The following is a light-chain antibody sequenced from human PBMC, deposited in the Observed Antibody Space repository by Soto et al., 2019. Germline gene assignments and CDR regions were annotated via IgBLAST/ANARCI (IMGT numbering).Light chain of an antibody. CDR1: QSISSS. Sequence: EIVMTQSPATLSVSPGERATLSCRASQSISSSLAWYQQRPGQAPRLLIYGTTTRAAGVPSRFSGSGSGAEFTLTISSLQSDDFAFYYCQQYNNWPKTFGQGTKVEIK. V-gene: IGKV3-15*01. CDR2: GTT. J-gene: IGKJ1*01. CDR3: QQYNNWPKT.